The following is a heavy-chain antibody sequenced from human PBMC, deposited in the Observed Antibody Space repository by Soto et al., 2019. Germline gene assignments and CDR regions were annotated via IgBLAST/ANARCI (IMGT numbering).Heavy chain of an antibody. CDR1: GGTFSSYA. CDR2: IIPIFGTA. D-gene: IGHD3-10*01. V-gene: IGHV1-69*13. Sequence: SVKVSCKASGGTFSSYAISWVRQAPGQGLEWMGGIIPIFGTANYAQKFQGRVTITADESTSTAYMELSSLRSEDTAVYYCARDGLSVLSFDYWGQGTLVTVSS. J-gene: IGHJ4*02. CDR3: ARDGLSVLSFDY.